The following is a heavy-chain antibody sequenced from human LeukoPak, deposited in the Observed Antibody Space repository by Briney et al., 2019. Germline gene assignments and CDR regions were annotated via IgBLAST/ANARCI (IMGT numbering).Heavy chain of an antibody. J-gene: IGHJ5*02. V-gene: IGHV3-21*01. CDR1: GFTFSSYS. CDR3: AREDSGYDLPP. Sequence: GRSLRLSCAASGFTFSSYSMNWVRQAPGKGLEWVSSISSSSSYIYYADSVKGRFTISRDNAKNSLYLQMNSLRAEDTAVYYCAREDSGYDLPPWGQGTLVTVSS. D-gene: IGHD5-12*01. CDR2: ISSSSSYI.